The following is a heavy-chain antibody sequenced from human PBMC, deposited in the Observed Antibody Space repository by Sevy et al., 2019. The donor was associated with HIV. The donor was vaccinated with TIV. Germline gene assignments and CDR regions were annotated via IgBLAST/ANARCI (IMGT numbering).Heavy chain of an antibody. V-gene: IGHV3-23*01. Sequence: GGCLRLSCAVSGFSFDSYGMTWVRQAPGKGLEWVSAISGSGTRTYYADSVKGRFIISRDNSKNTLDLQMNSLRAEDTAIYYCAKGGVGHYDPDEIAYYFYYYNMDVWGKGTTVTVSS. CDR1: GFSFDSYG. CDR3: AKGGVGHYDPDEIAYYFYYYNMDV. D-gene: IGHD3-22*01. CDR2: ISGSGTRT. J-gene: IGHJ6*03.